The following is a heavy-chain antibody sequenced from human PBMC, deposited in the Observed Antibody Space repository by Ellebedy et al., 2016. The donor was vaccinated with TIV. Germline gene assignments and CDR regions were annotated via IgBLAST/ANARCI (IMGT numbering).Heavy chain of an antibody. J-gene: IGHJ4*02. V-gene: IGHV3-66*01. Sequence: GESLKISCAVFGDTVSSDFMSWVRQAPGKGPAWVPILYPGGRTFFADSVKDRFTISRDNSKNILYLEMNRLRGEDTAVYFCARDSRPNIGSLWGQGTLVTVSS. CDR3: ARDSRPNIGSL. CDR2: LYPGGRT. CDR1: GDTVSSDF. D-gene: IGHD1-26*01.